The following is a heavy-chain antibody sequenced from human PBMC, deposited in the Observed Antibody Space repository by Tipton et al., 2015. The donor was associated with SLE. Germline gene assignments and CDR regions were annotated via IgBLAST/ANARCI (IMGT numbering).Heavy chain of an antibody. V-gene: IGHV3-30*04. Sequence: RSLRLSCAASGFTFNSYAVHWVRQAPGKGLEWVAVISYDGSTKYYADSVKGRFTISRDNSKNTLYLQMNSLRAEDTAVYYCARDRELLDYYYMDVWGKGTTVTVSS. CDR3: ARDRELLDYYYMDV. D-gene: IGHD1-26*01. CDR1: GFTFNSYA. J-gene: IGHJ6*03. CDR2: ISYDGSTK.